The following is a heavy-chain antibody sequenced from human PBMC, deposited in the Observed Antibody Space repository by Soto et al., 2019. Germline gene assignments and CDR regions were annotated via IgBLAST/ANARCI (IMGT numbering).Heavy chain of an antibody. J-gene: IGHJ4*02. V-gene: IGHV1-18*01. CDR2: ISAYNGNT. CDR1: GYTFTSYG. Sequence: ASVKVSCKASGYTFTSYGISWVRQAPGQGLEWMGWISAYNGNTNYAQKLQGRVTMTTDTSTSTAYMELRSLRSDDTAVYYCARGPSGSYYNGNFDYWGQGTLVTVSS. D-gene: IGHD3-10*01. CDR3: ARGPSGSYYNGNFDY.